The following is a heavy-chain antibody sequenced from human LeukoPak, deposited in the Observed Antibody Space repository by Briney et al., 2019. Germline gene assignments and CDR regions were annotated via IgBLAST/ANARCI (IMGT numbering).Heavy chain of an antibody. V-gene: IGHV1-2*02. Sequence: RASVKVSCKASGYTFTGYYMHWVRQAPGQGLEWMGWINPNSGGTNYAQKFQGRVTMTRDTSISTAYMELSRLRSDDTAVYYCASETYYYDSSGYSSAFDIWGQGTTVTVSS. CDR1: GYTFTGYY. D-gene: IGHD3-22*01. CDR2: INPNSGGT. CDR3: ASETYYYDSSGYSSAFDI. J-gene: IGHJ3*02.